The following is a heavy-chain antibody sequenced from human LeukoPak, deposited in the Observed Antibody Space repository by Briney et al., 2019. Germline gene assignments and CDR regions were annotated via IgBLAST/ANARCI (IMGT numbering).Heavy chain of an antibody. V-gene: IGHV3-7*01. J-gene: IGHJ5*02. CDR3: ARDAGGRTQREGWFDP. Sequence: GRSLRLSCAASGFTFDDYAMHWVRQAPGKGLEWVANIKQDGSEKYYVDSVKGRFTISRYNAKNSLYLQMKRLRVEDTGVYYCARDAGGRTQREGWFDPWGQGTLVTVSS. CDR2: IKQDGSEK. CDR1: GFTFDDYA. D-gene: IGHD1-26*01.